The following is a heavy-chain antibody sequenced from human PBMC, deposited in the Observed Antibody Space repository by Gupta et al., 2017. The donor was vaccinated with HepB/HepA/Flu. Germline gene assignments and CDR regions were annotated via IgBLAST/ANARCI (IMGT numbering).Heavy chain of an antibody. J-gene: IGHJ3*02. Sequence: QVQLVQSGAEVKKPGASVKVSCKASGYTVTGYYIHWVRQAPGQGLEWMGWINPNSGGTNYAQKLKDGVTMTRDTSINTAYMEMTRLTSEHTAVYYCARDSSDTYNWVPDSFDMWGQGRMVTVYS. CDR2: INPNSGGT. V-gene: IGHV1-2*02. CDR1: GYTVTGYY. CDR3: ARDSSDTYNWVPDSFDM. D-gene: IGHD1-20*01.